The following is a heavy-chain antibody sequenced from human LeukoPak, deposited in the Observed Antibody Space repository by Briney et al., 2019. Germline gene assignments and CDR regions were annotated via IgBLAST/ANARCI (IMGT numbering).Heavy chain of an antibody. V-gene: IGHV3-7*03. CDR3: AKDWAAVAAPAFDI. CDR2: IKQDGSEK. J-gene: IGHJ3*02. D-gene: IGHD6-19*01. Sequence: PGGSLRLSCAASGFTFSSYWMNWVRQAPGKGLEWVANIKQDGSEKYYEDSVKGRFTISRDNAKNSLYLQMNSLRAEDTALYYCAKDWAAVAAPAFDIWGQGTMVTVSS. CDR1: GFTFSSYW.